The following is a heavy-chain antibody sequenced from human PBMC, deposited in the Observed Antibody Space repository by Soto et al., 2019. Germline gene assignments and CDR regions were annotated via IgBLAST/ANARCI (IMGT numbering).Heavy chain of an antibody. CDR3: SSVVFSIAADLHYYCCGMDV. Sequence: PGVFLRDWKRGFGGSSIGFWVGCVLQKHRKGLEWMGIIYPGDSDTRYSPYFQGQVTISADKSISTAYLQWSSLKASDTAMYYCSSVVFSIAADLHYYCCGMDVWVNGTTVTVSS. D-gene: IGHD3-3*02. CDR2: IYPGDSDT. J-gene: IGHJ6*04. CDR1: GGSSIGFW. V-gene: IGHV5-51*01.